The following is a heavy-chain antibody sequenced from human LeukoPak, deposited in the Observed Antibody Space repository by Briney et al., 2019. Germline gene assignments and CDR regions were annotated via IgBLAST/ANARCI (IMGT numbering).Heavy chain of an antibody. CDR1: GYSFTSYW. Sequence: GESLRISCKGSGYSFTSYWIGWVRQMPGKGLEWMGIIYPGDSDTRYSPSFQGQVTISADKSISTAYLQWSSLKASDTAMYYCARLKKPDGSGSYSQYWGQGTLVTVSS. D-gene: IGHD3-10*01. V-gene: IGHV5-51*01. CDR3: ARLKKPDGSGSYSQY. J-gene: IGHJ4*02. CDR2: IYPGDSDT.